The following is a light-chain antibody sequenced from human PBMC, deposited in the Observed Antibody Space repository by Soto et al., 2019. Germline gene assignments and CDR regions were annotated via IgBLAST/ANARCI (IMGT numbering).Light chain of an antibody. V-gene: IGLV1-47*01. CDR2: RDN. Sequence: QSLLAQPPSASGTPGQRVTISCSGSSSNIGSKYVYWYQQLPGTAPKVLMSRDNQRPSGVPDRFSGSKSGTSASLAISGLRAEDEADYYCAAWDDSLSGYVFGTGTKVTVL. CDR1: SSNIGSKY. J-gene: IGLJ1*01. CDR3: AAWDDSLSGYV.